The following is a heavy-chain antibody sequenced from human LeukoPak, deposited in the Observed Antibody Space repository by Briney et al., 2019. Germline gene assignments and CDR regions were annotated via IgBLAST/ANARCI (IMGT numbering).Heavy chain of an antibody. Sequence: GGSLRLSCAASGFTFSSYWMHWVRQAPGKGLEWVAVISYDGSNKYYADSVKGRFTISRDNSKNTLYLQMNSLRAEDTAVYYCARDSGILGYCSSTSCYTGDAFDIWGQGTMVTVSS. CDR3: ARDSGILGYCSSTSCYTGDAFDI. CDR1: GFTFSSYW. V-gene: IGHV3-30-3*01. CDR2: ISYDGSNK. D-gene: IGHD2-2*02. J-gene: IGHJ3*02.